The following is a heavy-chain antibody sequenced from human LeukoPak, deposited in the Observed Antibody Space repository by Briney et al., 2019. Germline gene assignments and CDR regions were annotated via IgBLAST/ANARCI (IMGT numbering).Heavy chain of an antibody. Sequence: GGSLRLSCAASGFTFSSYAMNWVRKAPGKGLEGASVFSGSGGSTYYADSVKGRFTISRDNSKNTLFLQMNSLTAEDTAVYYCAKRAVAGTKGVKDFDYWGQGTLVTVSS. CDR3: AKRAVAGTKGVKDFDY. D-gene: IGHD6-19*01. J-gene: IGHJ4*02. V-gene: IGHV3-23*01. CDR2: FSGSGGST. CDR1: GFTFSSYA.